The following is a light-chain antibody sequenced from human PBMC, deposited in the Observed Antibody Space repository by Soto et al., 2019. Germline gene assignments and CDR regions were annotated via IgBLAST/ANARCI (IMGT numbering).Light chain of an antibody. CDR3: SSYTISSNRV. Sequence: QSVLTQPASVSGSPGQSITISCTGTSSDVGGYNYVSWYQQYPGKAPKLMIYEVNNRPSGVSNRFSGSKSGNTASLTISGLQAEDAADYYCSSYTISSNRVFCGGNKLTVL. J-gene: IGLJ3*02. V-gene: IGLV2-14*01. CDR2: EVN. CDR1: SSDVGGYNY.